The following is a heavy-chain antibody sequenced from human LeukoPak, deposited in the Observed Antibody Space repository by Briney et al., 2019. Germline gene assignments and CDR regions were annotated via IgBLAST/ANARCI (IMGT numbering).Heavy chain of an antibody. D-gene: IGHD6-19*01. CDR2: IYYSGST. CDR3: ARAVAGRSLPGY. Sequence: SETLSLTCTVSGGSISSSIYYWGWIRQSPGKGLEWIGSIYYSGSTYYNPSLKSRVTLSVDTSKNQFSLKLSSVTAADTAVYYCARAVAGRSLPGYWGQGTLVTVSS. CDR1: GGSISSSIYY. J-gene: IGHJ4*02. V-gene: IGHV4-39*07.